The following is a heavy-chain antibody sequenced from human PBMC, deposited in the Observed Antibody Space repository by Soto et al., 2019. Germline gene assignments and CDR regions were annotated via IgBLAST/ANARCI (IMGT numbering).Heavy chain of an antibody. CDR2: IIPTFETT. J-gene: IGHJ6*02. D-gene: IGHD2-2*01. V-gene: IGHV1-69*06. Sequence: QVQLVQSGAEVKRPGSSVKVSCKASGDTFRNYALSWVRQAPGQGLEWMGGIIPTFETTNYAQKFQGRVTITADKSTNTAYMELSSLRSEDTAVYYCARDKGRDVVVVPAAPYYFYGMDVWGQGTTVTVSS. CDR1: GDTFRNYA. CDR3: ARDKGRDVVVVPAAPYYFYGMDV.